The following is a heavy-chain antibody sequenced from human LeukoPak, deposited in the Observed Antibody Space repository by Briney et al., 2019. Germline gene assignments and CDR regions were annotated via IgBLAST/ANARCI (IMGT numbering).Heavy chain of an antibody. CDR2: INPNSGGT. D-gene: IGHD2-15*01. CDR3: ARGLPRYCSGGSCYSSPFDY. CDR1: GYTFTGYY. V-gene: IGHV1-2*02. Sequence: ASVKVSCKASGYTFTGYYMYWLRQAPGQGLEWMGWINPNSGGTNYAQKFQGRVTMTRDTSISTAYMELSRLRSDDTAVYYCARGLPRYCSGGSCYSSPFDYWGQGTLVTVSS. J-gene: IGHJ4*02.